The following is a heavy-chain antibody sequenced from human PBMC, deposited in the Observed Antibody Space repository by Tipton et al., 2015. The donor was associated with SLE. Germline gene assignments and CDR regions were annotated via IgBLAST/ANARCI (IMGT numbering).Heavy chain of an antibody. Sequence: TLSLTCTVSGGSIISSSYYWGWIRQPPGKGLEWIGSIYYSGSTYYNPSLKSRVTISVDTSKTHFSLKLSSMTAADTAVYYCVRDGFCRSGVCYRNWFDPWGPGSLVTVSS. D-gene: IGHD2-8*02. V-gene: IGHV4-39*02. CDR1: GGSIISSSYY. CDR3: VRDGFCRSGVCYRNWFDP. CDR2: IYYSGST. J-gene: IGHJ5*02.